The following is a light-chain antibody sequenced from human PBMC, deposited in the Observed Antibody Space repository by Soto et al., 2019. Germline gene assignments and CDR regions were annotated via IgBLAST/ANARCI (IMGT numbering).Light chain of an antibody. Sequence: DIQMTQSPSTLSASVGDRVTITCRASQSISGWLAWYQQKPWKAPKLLIYDVSTLGSGVPSRFSGRGSGTEFTLARSSQPPDDFATYYSNQYNGYSYTFGQGTQLQIK. V-gene: IGKV1-5*01. CDR1: QSISGW. CDR2: DVS. J-gene: IGKJ2*01. CDR3: NQYNGYSYT.